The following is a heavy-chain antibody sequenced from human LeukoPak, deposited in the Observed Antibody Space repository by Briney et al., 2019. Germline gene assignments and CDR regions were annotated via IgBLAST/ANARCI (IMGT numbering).Heavy chain of an antibody. CDR1: GGSISGYY. Sequence: SETLSLTCAVYGGSISGYYWSWIRQPPGKGLEWIGEINYSGSTNYNPSLKSRVTISVDTSKKQFSLKLSSVTAADRAVYYCARRHLSPSAPYYDSSGYHTPFDCWGQGALVTV. CDR3: ARRHLSPSAPYYDSSGYHTPFDC. J-gene: IGHJ4*02. CDR2: INYSGST. V-gene: IGHV4-34*01. D-gene: IGHD3-22*01.